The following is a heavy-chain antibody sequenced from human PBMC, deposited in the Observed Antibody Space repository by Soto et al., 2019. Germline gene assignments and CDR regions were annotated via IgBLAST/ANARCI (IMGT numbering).Heavy chain of an antibody. J-gene: IGHJ6*03. D-gene: IGHD2-21*02. CDR1: GGSFSGYY. V-gene: IGHV4-34*01. Sequence: SETLSLTCAVYGGSFSGYYWSWIRQPPGRGLEWIGEINHSGSTNYNPSLKSRVTISVDTSKNQFSLKLSSVTAADTAVYYCARVFGGDSYYYYYMDVWGKGTTVTVSS. CDR2: INHSGST. CDR3: ARVFGGDSYYYYYMDV.